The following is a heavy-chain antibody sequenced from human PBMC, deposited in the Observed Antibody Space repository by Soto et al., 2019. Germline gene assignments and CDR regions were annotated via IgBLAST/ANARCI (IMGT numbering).Heavy chain of an antibody. D-gene: IGHD4-17*01. J-gene: IGHJ6*03. CDR2: ISYDGSNK. V-gene: IGHV3-30*18. CDR1: GFTFSSYG. Sequence: GGSLRLSCAASGFTFSSYGMHWVRQAPGKGLEWVAVISYDGSNKYYADTVKGRFTISRDNSKNTLYLQMNSLRAEYTAVYYCAKELRLFPIYMDVWGKGTTVTVSS. CDR3: AKELRLFPIYMDV.